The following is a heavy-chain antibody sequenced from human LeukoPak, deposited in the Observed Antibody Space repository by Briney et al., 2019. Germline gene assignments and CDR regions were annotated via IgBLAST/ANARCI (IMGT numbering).Heavy chain of an antibody. CDR3: ARVGAVAVLDY. CDR2: IYTSGST. Sequence: SQTLSLTCTVSGGSISSGSYYWSWIRQPAGKGLEWIGRIYTSGSTNYNPSLKSRVTISVDTSKNQFSLKLSSVTAADTAVYYCARVGAVAVLDYWGQGTLVTVSS. V-gene: IGHV4-61*02. D-gene: IGHD6-19*01. CDR1: GGSISSGSYY. J-gene: IGHJ4*02.